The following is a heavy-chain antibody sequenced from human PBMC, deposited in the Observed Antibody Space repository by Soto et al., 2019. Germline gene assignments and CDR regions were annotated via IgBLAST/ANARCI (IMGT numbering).Heavy chain of an antibody. CDR3: AXSIVVVPAAIVHYGMDV. V-gene: IGHV4-59*01. Sequence: SETLSLTCTVSGGSISSYYWSWIRQPPGKGLEWIGYIYYSGSTNYNPSLKSRVTISVDTSKNQFSLKLSSVAAADTAVYYCAXSIVVVPAAIVHYGMDVWGQGTTVTVSS. D-gene: IGHD2-2*02. CDR2: IYYSGST. CDR1: GGSISSYY. J-gene: IGHJ6*01.